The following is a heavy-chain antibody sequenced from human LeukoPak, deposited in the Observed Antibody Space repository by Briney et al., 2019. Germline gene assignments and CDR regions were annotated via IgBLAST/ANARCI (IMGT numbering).Heavy chain of an antibody. CDR3: ARHSRTYYDILTGPYGGYFDY. CDR1: GGAISSGGYT. D-gene: IGHD3-9*01. CDR2: IYHSGST. V-gene: IGHV4-30-2*01. J-gene: IGHJ4*02. Sequence: SETLSLTCAVSGGAISSGGYTWSWIRQPPGKGLEWIGYIYHSGSTNYNPSLKSRVTVSVDTSKNQFSLKLSSVTAADTAVYYCARHSRTYYDILTGPYGGYFDYWGQRTLVTVSS.